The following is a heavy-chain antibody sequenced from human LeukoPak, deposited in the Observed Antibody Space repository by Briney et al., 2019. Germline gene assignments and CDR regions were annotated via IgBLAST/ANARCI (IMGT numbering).Heavy chain of an antibody. CDR1: GFTVSNNY. V-gene: IGHV3-53*01. J-gene: IGHJ4*02. Sequence: GGSLRLSCVVSGFTVSNNYMRWVRQAPGKGLEWVSVIYSGGSTYYADSVKGRFTISRDNSKNTVYLQMNSLRAEDTAVYYCAREIMTSFDYWGQGTLVTVSS. CDR3: AREIMTSFDY. CDR2: IYSGGST. D-gene: IGHD4-11*01.